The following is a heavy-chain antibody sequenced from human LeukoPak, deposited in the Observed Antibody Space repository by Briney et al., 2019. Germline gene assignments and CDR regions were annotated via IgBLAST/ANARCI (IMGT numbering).Heavy chain of an antibody. CDR1: GFTFSSYA. J-gene: IGHJ4*02. CDR2: ISYDGSNK. CDR3: ARDPNFIAAAGLDY. Sequence: GGSLRLSCAASGFTFSSYAMHWVRQAPGKGLEWVAVISYDGSNKYYADSVKGRFTISRDNSENTLYLQMNSLRAEDTDVYYCARDPNFIAAAGLDYWGQGTLVTVSS. D-gene: IGHD6-13*01. V-gene: IGHV3-30-3*01.